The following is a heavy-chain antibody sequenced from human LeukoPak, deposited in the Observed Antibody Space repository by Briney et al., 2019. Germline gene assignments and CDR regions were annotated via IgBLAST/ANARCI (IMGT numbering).Heavy chain of an antibody. CDR3: ARDPSASWQWFDH. Sequence: APVKVSCKASGYTFTTFYIHWVRQAPGQGLEWVGVINPNGGGTSYGQRFQGRVTMTRDKSTSTVYMDLSGLRSEDTAVYYCARDPSASWQWFDHWGQGTLVTVSS. D-gene: IGHD6-13*01. V-gene: IGHV1-46*01. J-gene: IGHJ5*02. CDR2: INPNGGGT. CDR1: GYTFTTFY.